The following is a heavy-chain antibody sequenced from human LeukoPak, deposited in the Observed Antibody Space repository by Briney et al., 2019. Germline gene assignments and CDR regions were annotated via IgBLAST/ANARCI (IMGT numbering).Heavy chain of an antibody. CDR1: GGSISSSSYY. CDR2: IYYSGST. D-gene: IGHD3-22*01. J-gene: IGHJ5*02. CDR3: ASGDSSGYYYGGWFDP. Sequence: SETLSLTCTVSGGSISSSSYYWGWIRQPPGKGLEWIGSIYYSGSTYYNPSLKSRVTISVDTSKNQFSLKLSSVTAADTAVYYCASGDSSGYYYGGWFDPWGQGTLVTVSS. V-gene: IGHV4-39*01.